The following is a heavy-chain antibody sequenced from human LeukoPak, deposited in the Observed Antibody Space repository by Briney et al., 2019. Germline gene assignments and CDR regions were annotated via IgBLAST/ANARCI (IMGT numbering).Heavy chain of an antibody. V-gene: IGHV5-51*01. D-gene: IGHD3-10*01. CDR3: VRRDYYGSQSYYWKNWFDP. CDR2: IYPGDSDT. J-gene: IGHJ5*02. Sequence: GESLKISCKGSGYSFTNYWIGWVRQVPGKGLEWMGIIYPGDSDTRYSPSFQGHVTISADRSISTAYLQWSSLKASDTAMYYCVRRDYYGSQSYYWKNWFDPWGQGTLVTVSS. CDR1: GYSFTNYW.